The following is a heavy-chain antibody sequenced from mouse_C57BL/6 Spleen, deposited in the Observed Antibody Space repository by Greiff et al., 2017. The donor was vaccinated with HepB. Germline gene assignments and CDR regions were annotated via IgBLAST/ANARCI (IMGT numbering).Heavy chain of an antibody. CDR1: GYTFTSYW. CDR3: ARKLGQDYYAMDY. Sequence: QVQLQQPGAELVRPGSSVKLSCKASGYTFTSYWMHWVKQRPIQGLEWIGNIDPSDSETHYNQKFKDKATLTVDKSSSTAYMQLSSLTSEDSAVYYCARKLGQDYYAMDYWGQGTSVTVSS. J-gene: IGHJ4*01. CDR2: IDPSDSET. V-gene: IGHV1-52*01. D-gene: IGHD4-1*01.